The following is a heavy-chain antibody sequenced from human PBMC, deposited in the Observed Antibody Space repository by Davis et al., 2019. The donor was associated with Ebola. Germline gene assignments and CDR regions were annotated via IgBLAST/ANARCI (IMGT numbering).Heavy chain of an antibody. CDR1: GFTFSGSA. V-gene: IGHV3-48*01. D-gene: IGHD3-3*01. Sequence: PGGSLRLSCAAPGFTFSGSAMNWVRQAPGKALEWVAFITFDTSTIYYADSVRGRFTISRDNAKNSLYLHMNSLRAEDTAVYYCARTFNYDFWSAYYYWGQGTLVTVSS. CDR2: ITFDTSTI. CDR3: ARTFNYDFWSAYYY. J-gene: IGHJ4*02.